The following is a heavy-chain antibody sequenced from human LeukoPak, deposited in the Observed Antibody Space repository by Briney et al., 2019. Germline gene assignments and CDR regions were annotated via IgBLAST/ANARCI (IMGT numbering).Heavy chain of an antibody. CDR3: ARQERITMVRGDYYFDY. V-gene: IGHV4-38-2*01. CDR1: GYSISSGYY. CDR2: IYYSGST. J-gene: IGHJ4*02. Sequence: PSETLSLTCAVSGYSISSGYYWGWIRQPPGKGLEWIGSIYYSGSTYYNPSLKSRVTISVDTSKNQFSLKLSSVTAADTAVYYCARQERITMVRGDYYFDYWGQGTLVTVSS. D-gene: IGHD3-10*01.